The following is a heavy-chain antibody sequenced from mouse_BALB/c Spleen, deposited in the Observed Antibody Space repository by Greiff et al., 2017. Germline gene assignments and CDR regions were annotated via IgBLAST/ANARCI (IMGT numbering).Heavy chain of an antibody. J-gene: IGHJ2*01. D-gene: IGHD2-1*01. Sequence: QVQLKESGAELVRPGVSVKISCKGSGYTFPDYAMHWVKQSHAKSLEWIGVISTYYGDASYNQKFKGKATMTVDKSSSTAYMELARLTSEDSAIFYCARWGGNYYFDYWGQGTTLTVSP. V-gene: IGHV1S137*01. CDR3: ARWGGNYYFDY. CDR2: ISTYYGDA. CDR1: GYTFPDYA.